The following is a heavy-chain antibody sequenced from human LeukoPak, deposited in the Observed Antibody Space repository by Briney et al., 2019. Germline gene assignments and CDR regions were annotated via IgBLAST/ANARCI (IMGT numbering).Heavy chain of an antibody. J-gene: IGHJ4*02. V-gene: IGHV4-31*03. D-gene: IGHD1-26*01. Sequence: SETLSLTCTVSGGSISSGGYYWSWIRQHPGKGLEWIGYIYYSGSTYYNPSLKSRVTKSVDTSKNQFSLKLSSVTAADTAVYYCATYSGNDPGYFDYWGQGTLVTVSS. CDR2: IYYSGST. CDR3: ATYSGNDPGYFDY. CDR1: GGSISSGGYY.